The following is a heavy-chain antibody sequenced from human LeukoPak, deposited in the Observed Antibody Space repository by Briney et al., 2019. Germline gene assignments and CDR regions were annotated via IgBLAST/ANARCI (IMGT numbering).Heavy chain of an antibody. J-gene: IGHJ4*02. V-gene: IGHV3-11*01. D-gene: IGHD3-10*01. CDR2: ISSGGDTK. CDR1: EFVFSEYY. CDR3: AREMGGDYGSGTFFDL. Sequence: GGSLRLSCAASEFVFSEYYMSWVRQAPGKGLEWVSYISSGGDTKYYADSVKDRFTISRDNAKNSLYLQMNNLRAEDTAVYYCAREMGGDYGSGTFFDLWGQGNMVTVSS.